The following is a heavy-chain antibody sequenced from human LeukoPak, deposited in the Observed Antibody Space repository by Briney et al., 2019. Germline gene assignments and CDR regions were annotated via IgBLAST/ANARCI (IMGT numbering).Heavy chain of an antibody. CDR1: GFSFSDYW. CDR3: ARGPSHQPFFDF. V-gene: IGHV3-7*01. J-gene: IGHJ4*02. CDR2: IKQDGSEK. Sequence: PGGSLRLSCEASGFSFSDYWMSWVRQAPGKGLEWVANIKQDGSEKYYVDSVKGRFPISRDNAKKSLYLQMNSLRAEDTAVYFCARGPSHQPFFDFWGQGTLVTVSS. D-gene: IGHD2-2*01.